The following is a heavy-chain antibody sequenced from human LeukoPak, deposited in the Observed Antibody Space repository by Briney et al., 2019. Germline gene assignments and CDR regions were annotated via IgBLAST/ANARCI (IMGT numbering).Heavy chain of an antibody. CDR3: ARDLAYSSSWYGPLPHGQFDY. J-gene: IGHJ4*02. Sequence: SETLSLTCTVSGGSINSSSYYWSWIRQPPGKGLEWIGEINHSGSTNYNPSLKSRVTISVDTSKNQFSLKLSSVTAADTAVYYCARDLAYSSSWYGPLPHGQFDYWGQGTLVTVSS. CDR2: INHSGST. CDR1: GGSINSSSYY. V-gene: IGHV4-39*07. D-gene: IGHD6-13*01.